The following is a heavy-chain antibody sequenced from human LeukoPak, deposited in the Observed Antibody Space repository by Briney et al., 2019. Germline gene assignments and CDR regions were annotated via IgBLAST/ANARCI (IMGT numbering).Heavy chain of an antibody. Sequence: GESLKISCKGFGYRFTSYWIGWVRQMPGKGLEWMGIIQPGDSDTRYSPFFQGQVTISVDRSISTAYLQWSSLKASDTAMYYCARPTSDSSGYWCFDPWGQGTLVTVSS. CDR2: IQPGDSDT. V-gene: IGHV5-51*01. J-gene: IGHJ5*02. CDR1: GYRFTSYW. CDR3: ARPTSDSSGYWCFDP. D-gene: IGHD3-22*01.